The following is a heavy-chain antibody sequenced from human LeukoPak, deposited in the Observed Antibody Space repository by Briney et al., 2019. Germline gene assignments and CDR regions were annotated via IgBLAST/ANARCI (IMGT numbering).Heavy chain of an antibody. J-gene: IGHJ4*02. CDR1: NGSTSSYF. Sequence: SETLSLTCTVSNGSTSSYFWSWIRQPPGKGLEWIGYIYYSGSANFNPSLKSRVTISVDTSKNQFSLKLSSVTAADTAVYYCARAAARDYYYDSSGYYDYWGQGTLVTVSS. V-gene: IGHV4-59*01. CDR2: IYYSGSA. CDR3: ARAAARDYYYDSSGYYDY. D-gene: IGHD3-22*01.